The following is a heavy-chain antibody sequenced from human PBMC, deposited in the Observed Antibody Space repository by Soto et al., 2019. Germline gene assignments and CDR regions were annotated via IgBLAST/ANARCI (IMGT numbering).Heavy chain of an antibody. CDR2: IYYNVNT. D-gene: IGHD4-17*01. Sequence: SETLSLTCTLSGVSITSGAYYCTWVRQHPGKGLEWMGDIYYNVNTYFSPSLKSRLTISIDTSKNQFSLKLSSVTAADTAMYYCARARLRAVYAFDFWGRGTMVTVSS. J-gene: IGHJ3*01. CDR1: GVSITSGAYY. CDR3: ARARLRAVYAFDF. V-gene: IGHV4-31*03.